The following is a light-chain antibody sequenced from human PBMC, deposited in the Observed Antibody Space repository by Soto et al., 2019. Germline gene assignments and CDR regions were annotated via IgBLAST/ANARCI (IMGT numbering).Light chain of an antibody. Sequence: QLVLTQSPSASASLGVSVKLTCTLSSGHSSYAIAWHQQQPEKGPRYLMKLSSDGSHSKGDGIPDRFSGSSSGAERYLTISSLQSEDEAYYYCQTWDTGARVVFGGGTKLTVL. J-gene: IGLJ2*01. CDR3: QTWDTGARVV. CDR2: LSSDGSH. V-gene: IGLV4-69*01. CDR1: SGHSSYA.